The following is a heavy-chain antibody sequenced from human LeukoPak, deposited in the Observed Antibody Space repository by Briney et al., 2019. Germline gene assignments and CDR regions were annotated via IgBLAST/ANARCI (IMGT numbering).Heavy chain of an antibody. J-gene: IGHJ6*02. CDR2: FDPEDGET. Sequence: ASVKVSCKVSGYTLTELSMHWVRQAPGKGLEWMGGFDPEDGETIYAQKFQGRVTMTEDTSTDTAYMELSSLRSEDTAVYYCARDRRASIAARHHRPHGMDVWGQGTTVTVSS. CDR3: ARDRRASIAARHHRPHGMDV. CDR1: GYTLTELS. V-gene: IGHV1-24*01. D-gene: IGHD6-6*01.